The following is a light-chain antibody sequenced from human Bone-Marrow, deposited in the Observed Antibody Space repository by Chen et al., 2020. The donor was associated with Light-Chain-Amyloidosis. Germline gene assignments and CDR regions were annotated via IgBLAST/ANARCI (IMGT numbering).Light chain of an antibody. Sequence: QSLLTQPPSASGTPGQAVNIACSGSGSNIGGHSVNWYRHLPGTAPQLVIFNNHKRPSGVPDRFSGSRSGTSASLAISGLQADDEGDYYCAAWDDSLRTYLFGGGTKLTVL. CDR2: NNH. J-gene: IGLJ3*02. V-gene: IGLV1-44*01. CDR1: GSNIGGHS. CDR3: AAWDDSLRTYL.